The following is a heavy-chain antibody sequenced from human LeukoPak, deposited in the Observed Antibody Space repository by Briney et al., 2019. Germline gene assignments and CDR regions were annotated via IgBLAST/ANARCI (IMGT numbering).Heavy chain of an antibody. V-gene: IGHV4-31*03. CDR3: ARGSEQSYDFWSGYSYFDY. J-gene: IGHJ4*02. CDR2: IYYSGST. CDR1: GGPISSGGYY. Sequence: SETLSLTCTVSGGPISSGGYYWSWIRQHPGKGLEWIGYIYYSGSTYYNPSLKSRVTISVDTSKNQFSLKLSSVTAADTAVYYCARGSEQSYDFWSGYSYFDYWGQGTLVTVSS. D-gene: IGHD3-3*01.